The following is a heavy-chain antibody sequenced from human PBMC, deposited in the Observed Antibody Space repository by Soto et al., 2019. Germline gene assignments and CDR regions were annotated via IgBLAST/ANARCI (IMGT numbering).Heavy chain of an antibody. CDR1: GLTFRNNV. J-gene: IGHJ4*02. V-gene: IGHV3-23*01. CDR2: ITGSGRDT. Sequence: PGGSLRLSCAASGLTFRNNVLSWVRQAPGKGLDWVSGITGSGRDTCYADSVKGRFTISRDNSKNMVFLQMNSLRAEDTALYYCAKNGLDNSPSAIDSWGPGTLVTVSS. CDR3: AKNGLDNSPSAIDS. D-gene: IGHD2-8*01.